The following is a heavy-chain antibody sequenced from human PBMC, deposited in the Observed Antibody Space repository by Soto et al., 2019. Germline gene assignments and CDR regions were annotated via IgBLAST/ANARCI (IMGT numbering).Heavy chain of an antibody. CDR2: ISAYNGNT. CDR3: ATVDLGYCTNGVCRQDY. CDR1: GYTFTSYG. D-gene: IGHD2-8*01. Sequence: ASVKVSCKASGYTFTSYGISWVRQAPGQGLEWMGWISAYNGNTNYAQKLQGRVTMTTDTSTSTAYMELRSLRSDDTAVYYCATVDLGYCTNGVCRQDYWGQGTLVTVS. J-gene: IGHJ4*02. V-gene: IGHV1-18*01.